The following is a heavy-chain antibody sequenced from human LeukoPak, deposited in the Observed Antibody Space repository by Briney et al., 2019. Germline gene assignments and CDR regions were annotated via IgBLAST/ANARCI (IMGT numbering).Heavy chain of an antibody. CDR1: GGSISSSSYY. CDR2: IYYSGST. CDR3: ARHDPYYDFWSGRLNWFDP. V-gene: IGHV4-39*01. Sequence: SETLSLTCTVSGGSISSSSYYWGWIRQPPGKGLERIGSIYYSGSTYYNPSLKSRVTISVDTSKNQFSLKLSSVTSADTAVYYCARHDPYYDFWSGRLNWFDPWGQGTLVTVSS. D-gene: IGHD3-3*01. J-gene: IGHJ5*02.